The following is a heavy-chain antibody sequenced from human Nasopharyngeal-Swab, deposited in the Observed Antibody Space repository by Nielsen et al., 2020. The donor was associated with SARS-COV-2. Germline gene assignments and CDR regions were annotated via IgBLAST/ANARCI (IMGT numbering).Heavy chain of an antibody. J-gene: IGHJ4*02. CDR1: GFTFSSYW. CDR2: INSDGSST. V-gene: IGHV3-74*01. CDR3: AREGYGDYLDY. D-gene: IGHD4-17*01. Sequence: GESLKISCAASGFTFSSYWMHWVRQAPGKGLVRVSRINSDGSSTSYADSVKGRFTISRDNAKNTLYLQMNSLRAEDTAVYYCAREGYGDYLDYWGQGTLVTVSS.